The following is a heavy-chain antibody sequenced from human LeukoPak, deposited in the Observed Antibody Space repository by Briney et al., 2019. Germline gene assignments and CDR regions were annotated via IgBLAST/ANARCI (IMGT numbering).Heavy chain of an antibody. D-gene: IGHD5-12*01. J-gene: IGHJ4*02. CDR1: GFTFSNCG. CDR3: VKEADSGYYRTSEY. CDR2: FSYDGTNT. Sequence: GGSLRLSCAASGFTFSNCGMHWVRQAPGKGLEWVAVFSYDGTNTYYRDSVKGRFIISRDNSKNTLYLQMNSLRAEDTAVYYCVKEADSGYYRTSEYWGQGTLVTVSS. V-gene: IGHV3-30*18.